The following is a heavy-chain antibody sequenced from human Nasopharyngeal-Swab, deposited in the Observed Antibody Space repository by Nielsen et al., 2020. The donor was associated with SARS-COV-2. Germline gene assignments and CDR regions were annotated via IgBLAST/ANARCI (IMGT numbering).Heavy chain of an antibody. CDR3: ARGPYDFWSGYPHYFDY. CDR2: IWYDGSNK. CDR1: GFTFSSYG. D-gene: IGHD3-3*01. Sequence: GWSLRLSCAASGFTFSSYGMHWVRQAPGKGLEWVAIIWYDGSNKYYADSVKGRFTISRDNSKNTLYLQMNSLRAEDTAVYYCARGPYDFWSGYPHYFDYWGQGTLVTVSS. J-gene: IGHJ4*02. V-gene: IGHV3-33*01.